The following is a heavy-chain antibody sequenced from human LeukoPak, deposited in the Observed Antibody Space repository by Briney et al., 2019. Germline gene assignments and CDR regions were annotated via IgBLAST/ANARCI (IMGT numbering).Heavy chain of an antibody. J-gene: IGHJ4*02. V-gene: IGHV3-30-3*01. D-gene: IGHD3-16*02. CDR3: ARGPAIYDYVWGSYRVVNPFDY. CDR1: GFTFSSYA. CDR2: ISYDGSNK. Sequence: GGSLRLSCAASGFTFSSYAMHWVRQAPGKGLEWVAVISYDGSNKYYADSVKGRFTISRDNSKNTLYLQMNSLRAEDTAVYYCARGPAIYDYVWGSYRVVNPFDYWGQGTLVTVSS.